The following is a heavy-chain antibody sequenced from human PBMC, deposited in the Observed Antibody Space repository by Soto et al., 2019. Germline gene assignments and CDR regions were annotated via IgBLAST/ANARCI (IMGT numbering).Heavy chain of an antibody. Sequence: EVQQLESGGGLVQPGGSLRLSCAASGFTFSSYGMSWVRQAPGKGLEWVSAISGSGGSTYNADSVKGRFTISRDNPKNTLYLQMNSLRAEDTAVYYCAKNEGYSSGWYLDWGQGTLVTVSS. J-gene: IGHJ4*02. CDR3: AKNEGYSSGWYLD. D-gene: IGHD6-19*01. CDR2: ISGSGGST. CDR1: GFTFSSYG. V-gene: IGHV3-23*01.